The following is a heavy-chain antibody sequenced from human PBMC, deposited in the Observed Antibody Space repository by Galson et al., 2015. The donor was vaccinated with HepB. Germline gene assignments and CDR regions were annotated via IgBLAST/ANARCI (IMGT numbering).Heavy chain of an antibody. D-gene: IGHD6-13*01. V-gene: IGHV3-73*01. CDR2: IRSKAMNYVA. CDR1: GFTFSGSA. CDR3: VRSGDFSGYSSR. J-gene: IGHJ4*02. Sequence: SLRLSCAASGFTFSGSAIHWVRQASGKGPEWIGHIRSKAMNYVALYVPTLKGRFTISRDDSKSMAYLHMRSLKTDDTAVYYCVRSGDFSGYSSRWGQGTLVTVSS.